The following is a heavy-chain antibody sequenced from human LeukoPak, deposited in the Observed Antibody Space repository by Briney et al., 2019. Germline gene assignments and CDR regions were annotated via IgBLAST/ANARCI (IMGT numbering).Heavy chain of an antibody. CDR3: ARHLSSVTTAAFDI. CDR1: GGSISSYN. CDR2: VYYSGSP. D-gene: IGHD4-17*01. Sequence: SQTLSLTCTVSGGSISSYNWSSIRQPPGERLEWIGDVYYSGSPNYNPSLKRQVTISVDTSKSWSFLKLSSVPAADTAVYYCARHLSSVTTAAFDIWGQGTMVTVSS. J-gene: IGHJ3*02. V-gene: IGHV4-59*08.